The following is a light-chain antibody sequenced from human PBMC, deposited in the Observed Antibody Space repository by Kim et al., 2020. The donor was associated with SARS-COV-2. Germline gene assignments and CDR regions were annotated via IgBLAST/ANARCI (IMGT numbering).Light chain of an antibody. CDR1: LSLCGL. CDR3: QQYRSYPWT. Sequence: ASVGASFPIPFRASLSLCGLLAGYQQKPGQAPKLLIYEASTLKSGVPSRFSGSGSETEFTLTTSSLQTEDFATYYCQQYRSYPWTFGQGTKVDIK. V-gene: IGKV1-5*03. CDR2: EAS. J-gene: IGKJ1*01.